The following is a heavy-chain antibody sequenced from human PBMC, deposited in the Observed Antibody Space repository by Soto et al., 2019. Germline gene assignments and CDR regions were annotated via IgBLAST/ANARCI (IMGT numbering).Heavy chain of an antibody. Sequence: EVQLVESGGDLVQPGGSLRLSCAASGFTFSTYWMHWVHQVPGKGLVWVSRINTDGGTADYADSVKGRFTISRDNAKNTLYLQMNSLSAEDTAVYYCARLKRGYSYGNSLDYWGQGTLVTVSS. D-gene: IGHD5-18*01. CDR1: GFTFSTYW. J-gene: IGHJ4*02. V-gene: IGHV3-74*01. CDR3: ARLKRGYSYGNSLDY. CDR2: INTDGGTA.